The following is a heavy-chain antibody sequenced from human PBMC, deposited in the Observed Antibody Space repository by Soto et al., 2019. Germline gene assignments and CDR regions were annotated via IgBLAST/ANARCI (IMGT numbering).Heavy chain of an antibody. CDR3: ASRPSGSGFDP. V-gene: IGHV4-59*08. CDR2: IYYSGST. Sequence: PSETLSLTCTVSGGSISSNSWAWFRQPPGKGLEWIGYIYYSGSTNYNPSLKSRVTISVDTSKNQFSLKLSSVTAADTAVYYCASRPSGSGFDPWGQGTLVTVSS. CDR1: GGSISSNS. D-gene: IGHD1-26*01. J-gene: IGHJ5*02.